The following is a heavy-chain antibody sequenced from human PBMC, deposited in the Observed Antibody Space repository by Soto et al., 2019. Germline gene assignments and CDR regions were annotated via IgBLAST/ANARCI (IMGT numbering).Heavy chain of an antibody. Sequence: QVHLQQWGEGLLRPSETLSLTCAVNGGSFRDYYWSWIRQPPGKGLEGMGEINQSGTTHYNPSLRSRVKISIDTSKNQFSLNLTSVTAADTAIYYCARDIITVIGGNIYYYFGMDVWGQGTTVAVSS. J-gene: IGHJ6*02. CDR3: ARDIITVIGGNIYYYFGMDV. CDR1: GGSFRDYY. V-gene: IGHV4-34*01. CDR2: INQSGTT. D-gene: IGHD3-10*01.